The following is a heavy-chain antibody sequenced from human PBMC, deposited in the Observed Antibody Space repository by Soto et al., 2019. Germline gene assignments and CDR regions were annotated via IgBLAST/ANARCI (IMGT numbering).Heavy chain of an antibody. CDR1: PITVYNYAA. CDR3: AKVAGGLGYFDL. D-gene: IGHD3-16*01. V-gene: IGHV3-23*01. J-gene: IGHJ2*01. CDR2: ISGRADQK. Sequence: EVQLLESGGGLGQPGGSLRLSCVASPITVYNYAAMSWVRQAPGKGLEWVSTISGRADQKYYADSVKGRFTISRDNSKNTLYLQLNGLTSDDTAVHYCAKVAGGLGYFDLWGRGTLVTVSS.